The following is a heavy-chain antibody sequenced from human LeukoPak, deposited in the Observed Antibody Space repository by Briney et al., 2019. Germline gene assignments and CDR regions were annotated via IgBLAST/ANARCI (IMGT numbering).Heavy chain of an antibody. CDR2: IYYSGST. V-gene: IGHV4-39*01. D-gene: IGHD4-17*01. J-gene: IGHJ4*02. CDR3: ASLNYGDYEHRSDY. Sequence: PSETLSLTCTVSGGSISSSSYYWGWIRQPPGKGLEWIGSIYYSGSTYYNPSLKSRVTISVDTSKNQFSLKLSSVTAADTAVYYCASLNYGDYEHRSDYWGQGTLVTVSS. CDR1: GGSISSSSYY.